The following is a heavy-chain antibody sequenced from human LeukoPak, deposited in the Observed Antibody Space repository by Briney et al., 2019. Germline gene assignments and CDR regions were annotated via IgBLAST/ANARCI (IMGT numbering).Heavy chain of an antibody. CDR2: IWYDGSNT. J-gene: IGHJ2*01. CDR3: ARGHWHIDL. CDR1: GFTFSSYD. V-gene: IGHV3-33*01. Sequence: PGGSLRLSCAASGFTFSSYDMHWVRQAPGKGLEWVADIWYDGSNTDDADSVKGRFTISRDNSKNTLYLQMNSLRAEDTAVYYCARGHWHIDLWGRGTLVTVSS.